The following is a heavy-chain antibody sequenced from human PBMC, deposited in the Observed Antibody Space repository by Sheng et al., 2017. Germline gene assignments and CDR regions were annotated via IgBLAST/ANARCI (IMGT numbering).Heavy chain of an antibody. V-gene: IGHV4-39*07. J-gene: IGHJ4*02. CDR3: ARMAPYSSSWYYFFDY. Sequence: QLQLQESGPGLVKPSETLSLTCTVSGGSISSSSYYWGWIRQPPGKGLEWIGSIYYSGSTYYNPSLKSRVTISVDTSKNQFSLKLTSVTAADTAVFFCARMAPYSSSWYYFFDYWGQGXPGPPSPQ. D-gene: IGHD6-13*01. CDR2: IYYSGST. CDR1: GGSISSSSYY.